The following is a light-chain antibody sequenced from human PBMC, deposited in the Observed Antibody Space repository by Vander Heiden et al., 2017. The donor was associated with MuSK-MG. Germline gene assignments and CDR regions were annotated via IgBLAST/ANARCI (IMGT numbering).Light chain of an antibody. J-gene: IGLJ2*01. Sequence: QSVLTQPPSPSGAPGQRVTISCSGSGSNIGANSVKWFQHLAGRAPRVLIYTDDQRPSGVPGRFSGSKSGTSASLAISGLQSEDEGDYYCATWDDSLSARIFGGGTKLTVL. CDR3: ATWDDSLSARI. CDR2: TDD. V-gene: IGLV1-44*01. CDR1: GSNIGANS.